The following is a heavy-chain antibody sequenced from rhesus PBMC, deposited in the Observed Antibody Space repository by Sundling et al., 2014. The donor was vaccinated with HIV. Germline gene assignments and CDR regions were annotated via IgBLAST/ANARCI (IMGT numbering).Heavy chain of an antibody. V-gene: IGHV3-54*02. J-gene: IGHJ6*01. CDR2: ISYDGGKK. Sequence: EVQLVESGGGLAKPGGSLRLSCAASGFSFSDYYMHWVRQAPGKGLEWVAFISYDGGKKYFADSVKGRFTVSRDNSRNTLYLQMNSLKLEDTAVYYCARDLIQYLDWQYPPYALDSWGQGVVVTVSS. D-gene: IGHD3-3*01. CDR1: GFSFSDYY. CDR3: ARDLIQYLDWQYPPYALDS.